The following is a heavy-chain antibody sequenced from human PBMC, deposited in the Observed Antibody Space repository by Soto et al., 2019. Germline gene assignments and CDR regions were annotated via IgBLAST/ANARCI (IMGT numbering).Heavy chain of an antibody. J-gene: IGHJ6*02. V-gene: IGHV1-8*01. CDR3: ARGPSWLSYYYYGMDV. CDR1: GYTFTSYD. D-gene: IGHD5-12*01. CDR2: MNPNSGNT. Sequence: AASVKVSCKASGYTFTSYDINWVRQATGQGLEWMGWMNPNSGNTGYAQKFQGRVTMTRNTSISTAYMELSSLRSEDTAVYYCARGPSWLSYYYYGMDVWGQGTTVTVSS.